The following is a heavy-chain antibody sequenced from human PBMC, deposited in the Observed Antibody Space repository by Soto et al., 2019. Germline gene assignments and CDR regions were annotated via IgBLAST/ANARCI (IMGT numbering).Heavy chain of an antibody. J-gene: IGHJ6*03. D-gene: IGHD2-15*01. CDR2: IYYSGST. CDR3: ASCSGGSCYSYYMDV. Sequence: SETLSLTCTVSGGSISSYYWSWIRQPPGKGLEWIGYIYYSGSTNYNPSLKSRVTISVDTSKNQFSLKLSSVTAADTAVYYCASCSGGSCYSYYMDVWGKGTTVTVSS. V-gene: IGHV4-59*01. CDR1: GGSISSYY.